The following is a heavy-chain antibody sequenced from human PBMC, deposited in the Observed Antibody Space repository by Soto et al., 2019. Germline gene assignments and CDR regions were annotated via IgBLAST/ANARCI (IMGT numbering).Heavy chain of an antibody. V-gene: IGHV3-21*04. J-gene: IGHJ4*02. D-gene: IGHD3-10*01. CDR1: GFTFSYYS. CDR2: ISSSSNYI. Sequence: GSLRLSCVASGFTFSYYSMNWVRQAPGKGLEWFSSISSSSNYIYYADSVKGRFTISRDNAKNTLFLQMNSLRAEDTAVYYCAKDRDDYFDYWGQGTLVNVSS. CDR3: AKDRDDYFDY.